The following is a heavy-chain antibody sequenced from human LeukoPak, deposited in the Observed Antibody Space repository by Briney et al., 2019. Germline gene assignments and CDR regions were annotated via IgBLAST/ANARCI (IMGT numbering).Heavy chain of an antibody. CDR3: AKDRITLVRGIDTP. CDR2: IKQDGSEK. CDR1: GFTFSSYW. J-gene: IGHJ4*02. Sequence: GGSLRLSCAASGFTFSSYWMSWVRQAPGKGLEWVANIKQDGSEKYYVDSVKGRFTISRDNAKNSLSLQMNSLRADDTAIYYCAKDRITLVRGIDTPWGQGTLVTVSS. V-gene: IGHV3-7*03. D-gene: IGHD3-10*01.